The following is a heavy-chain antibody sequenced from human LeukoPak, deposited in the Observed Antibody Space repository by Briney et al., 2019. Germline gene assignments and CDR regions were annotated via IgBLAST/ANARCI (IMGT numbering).Heavy chain of an antibody. J-gene: IGHJ6*03. V-gene: IGHV1-69*13. CDR1: GGTFSSYA. Sequence: SVKVSCKASGGTFSSYAISWVRQAPGQGLEWMGGIIPIFGTANYAQRFQGRVTITADESTSTAYMELSSLRSEDTAVYYCARGSSSPAGYYYYYMDVWGKGTTVTVSS. CDR3: ARGSSSPAGYYYYYMDV. D-gene: IGHD6-6*01. CDR2: IIPIFGTA.